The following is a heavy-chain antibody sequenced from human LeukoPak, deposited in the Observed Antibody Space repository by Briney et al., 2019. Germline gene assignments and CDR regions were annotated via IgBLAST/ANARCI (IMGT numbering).Heavy chain of an antibody. CDR3: ARCSGWYGGADY. CDR2: IFYSGST. Sequence: SETLSLTCTVSGGSISSYYWSWIRQPPGKGLEWIGYIFYSGSTNYNPSLKSRVTISVDTSKNQFSLKLSSVTAAVTAVYYCARCSGWYGGADYWGQGTQVIVSS. J-gene: IGHJ4*02. D-gene: IGHD6-19*01. CDR1: GGSISSYY. V-gene: IGHV4-59*01.